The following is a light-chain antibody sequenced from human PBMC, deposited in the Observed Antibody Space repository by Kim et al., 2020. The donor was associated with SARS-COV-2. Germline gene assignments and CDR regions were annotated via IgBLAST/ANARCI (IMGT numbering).Light chain of an antibody. Sequence: SASVGDRVTIICRASQGISTYLHWYQHIRGRAPKLLIHGASNLQPGVPSRFTGGGSGTDFTLNITGLQPEDFATYYCQQSYSPMYSFGQGTKLEI. J-gene: IGKJ2*03. V-gene: IGKV1-39*01. CDR2: GAS. CDR1: QGISTY. CDR3: QQSYSPMYS.